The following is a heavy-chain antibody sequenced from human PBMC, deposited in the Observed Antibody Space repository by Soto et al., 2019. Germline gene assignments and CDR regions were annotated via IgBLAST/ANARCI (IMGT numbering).Heavy chain of an antibody. CDR2: IIPIFGTA. CDR1: GGTFSSYA. D-gene: IGHD3-16*01. V-gene: IGHV1-69*13. J-gene: IGHJ3*02. CDR3: ARTRLGGRDAFDI. Sequence: SVKVSCKASGGTFSSYAISWVRPAPGQGLEWMGGIIPIFGTANYAQKFQGRVTITADESTSTAYMELSSLRSEDTAVYYCARTRLGGRDAFDIWGQGTMVTVSS.